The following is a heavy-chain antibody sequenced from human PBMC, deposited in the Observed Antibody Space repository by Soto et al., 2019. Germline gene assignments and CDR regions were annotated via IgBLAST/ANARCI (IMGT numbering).Heavy chain of an antibody. CDR1: GFIFSSYG. Sequence: EVQLLESGGGLVQPGGSLRLSCAASGFIFSSYGMSWVRQAPGKGLEWVSGISDSGGSTYYADSVKGRFTISRDNSKNTLYLQMTSLRAEDTAVYYCAKVAAVAGKYDAFDIWGQGTMVTVSS. J-gene: IGHJ3*02. CDR2: ISDSGGST. CDR3: AKVAAVAGKYDAFDI. D-gene: IGHD6-19*01. V-gene: IGHV3-23*01.